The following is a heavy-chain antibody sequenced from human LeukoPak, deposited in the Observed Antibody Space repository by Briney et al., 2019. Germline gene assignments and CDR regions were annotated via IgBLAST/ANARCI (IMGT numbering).Heavy chain of an antibody. CDR1: GGSISSYY. J-gene: IGHJ3*02. CDR2: IYYSGST. D-gene: IGHD6-25*01. V-gene: IGHV4-59*01. Sequence: SETLSLTCTASGGSISSYYWSWIRQPPGKGLEWIGYIYYSGSTNYNPSLKSRVTISVDTTKNQFSLKLSSVTAADTAVYYCASAYSSGGAFDIWGQGTMVTVSS. CDR3: ASAYSSGGAFDI.